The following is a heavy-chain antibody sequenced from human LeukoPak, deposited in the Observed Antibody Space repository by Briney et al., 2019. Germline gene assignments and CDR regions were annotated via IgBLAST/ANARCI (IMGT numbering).Heavy chain of an antibody. CDR2: IKSKTDGGTT. CDR3: TSYSSSCFDY. D-gene: IGHD6-13*01. J-gene: IGHJ4*02. CDR1: GFTFSNAW. V-gene: IGHV3-15*01. Sequence: GGSLRLYCAASGFTFSNAWMSWVRHAPGQGLEWVGRIKSKTDGGTTDYAAPVKGRFTISRDDSKNTLYLQTNSLKTEDTAVYYCTSYSSSCFDYWGQGTLVTVSS.